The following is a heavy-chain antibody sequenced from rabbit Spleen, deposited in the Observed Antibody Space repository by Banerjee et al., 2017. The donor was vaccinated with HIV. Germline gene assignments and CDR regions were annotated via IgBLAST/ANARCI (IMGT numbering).Heavy chain of an antibody. V-gene: IGHV1S45*01. J-gene: IGHJ6*01. Sequence: QEQLEESGGDLVKPEGSLTLTCTASGFSFSSDYWICWGRQAPGKGLEWIACIYNGGGSTWYASWVNGRFTISKTSSTTVTLQMTSLTAADTATYFCARLNSGVGYAGDLWGQGTLVTVS. CDR2: IYNGGGST. CDR3: ARLNSGVGYAGDL. D-gene: IGHD4-2*01. CDR1: GFSFSSDYW.